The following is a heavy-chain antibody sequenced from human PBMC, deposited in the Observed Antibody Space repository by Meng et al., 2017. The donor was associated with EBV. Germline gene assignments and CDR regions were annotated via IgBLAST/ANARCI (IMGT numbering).Heavy chain of an antibody. D-gene: IGHD3-10*01. V-gene: IGHV1-69*01. CDR1: GGPFRYYA. CDR3: ASESGRGYTPDY. Sequence: AEGKRPGSAVTVPCKTSGGPFRYYAISWVRQAPGQGLEWLGGFLPRLGAPNYAQKFHGRVKITADESTSTHYMDLSSLRSEDTAIYYCASESGRGYTPDYWGQGTLVTVSS. J-gene: IGHJ4*02. CDR2: FLPRLGAP.